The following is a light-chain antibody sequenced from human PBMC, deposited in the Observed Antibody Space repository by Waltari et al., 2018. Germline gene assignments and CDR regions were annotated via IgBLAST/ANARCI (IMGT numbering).Light chain of an antibody. Sequence: QAGMTQPPWMYQDLRQTATHTCTGNSNTVSYQRADRLKQHQGHPPKLLSYRNNDRPSGISDRFYASRSVNTASLTITGLQPEDEADYYCSAWDSSLSAWVFGGGTKLTVL. CDR2: RNN. CDR3: SAWDSSLSAWV. J-gene: IGLJ3*02. CDR1: SNTVSYQR. V-gene: IGLV10-54*01.